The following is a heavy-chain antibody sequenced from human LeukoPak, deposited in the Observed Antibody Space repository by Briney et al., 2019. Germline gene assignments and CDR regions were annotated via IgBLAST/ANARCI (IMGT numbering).Heavy chain of an antibody. CDR1: GYTFTSYY. D-gene: IGHD1-14*01. J-gene: IGHJ6*03. Sequence: ASVTVSCKASGYTFTSYYMHWVRQAPGQGLEWMGIINPSGGSTSYAQKFQGRVTMTRDTSTSTVYMELSSLRSEDTAVYYCARDLTRNYYMDVWGKGTTVTVSS. CDR2: INPSGGST. CDR3: ARDLTRNYYMDV. V-gene: IGHV1-46*01.